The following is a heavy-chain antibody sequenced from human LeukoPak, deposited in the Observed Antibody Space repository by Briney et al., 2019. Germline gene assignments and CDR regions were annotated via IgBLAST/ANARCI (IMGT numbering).Heavy chain of an antibody. V-gene: IGHV3-23*01. J-gene: IGHJ6*02. CDR2: ISNNGGYT. CDR3: AREGDGSGDYYYYYGMDV. D-gene: IGHD3-16*01. CDR1: GFTFSSSA. Sequence: GGSLRLSCAASGFTFSSSAMSWVRQAPGKGLEWVSAISNNGGYTYYADSVQGRFTIPRDNSKSTLCLQMNSQRAEDTAVYYCAREGDGSGDYYYYYGMDVWGQGTTVTVSS.